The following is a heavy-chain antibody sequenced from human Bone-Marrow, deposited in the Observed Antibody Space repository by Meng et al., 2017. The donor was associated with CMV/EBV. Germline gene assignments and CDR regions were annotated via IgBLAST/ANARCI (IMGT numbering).Heavy chain of an antibody. Sequence: SETLSLTCTVSGGPISSYYWSWIRQSPGKGLEWIGHIYSSGSTNYSPSLESRATISVDTSKIQFSLKLSCMMAADTAVYYCAGFVFSRFHFSCYRIDVWGQGTTVTVSS. CDR2: IYSSGST. J-gene: IGHJ6*02. D-gene: IGHD2-2*01. CDR1: GGPISSYY. V-gene: IGHV4-59*12. CDR3: AGFVFSRFHFSCYRIDV.